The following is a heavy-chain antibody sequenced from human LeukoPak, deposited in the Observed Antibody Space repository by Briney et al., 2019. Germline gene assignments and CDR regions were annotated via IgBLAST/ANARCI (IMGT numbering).Heavy chain of an antibody. J-gene: IGHJ4*02. CDR3: ARTDSSGWYGGLGY. D-gene: IGHD6-19*01. CDR2: IYPGDSDT. Sequence: GESLKISCKGSGYTFTNHWIAWVRQMPGKGLEWMGIIYPGDSDTRYSPSFHGQVTISADKSISTAYLQWSSLKASDTAMYYCARTDSSGWYGGLGYWVQGTLVTVSS. V-gene: IGHV5-51*01. CDR1: GYTFTNHW.